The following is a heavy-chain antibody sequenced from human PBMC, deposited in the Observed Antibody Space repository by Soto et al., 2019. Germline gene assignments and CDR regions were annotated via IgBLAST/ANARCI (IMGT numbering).Heavy chain of an antibody. CDR3: ARGGYYQYYFDY. Sequence: VGSLRLSGAASGFTFSSYSMNWVRQAPGKGLEWVSSISSSSSYIYYADSVKGRFTISRDNAKNSLYLQMNSLRAEDTAVYYCARGGYYQYYFDYWGQGTLVTVSS. CDR1: GFTFSSYS. V-gene: IGHV3-21*03. J-gene: IGHJ4*02. D-gene: IGHD3-22*01. CDR2: ISSSSSYI.